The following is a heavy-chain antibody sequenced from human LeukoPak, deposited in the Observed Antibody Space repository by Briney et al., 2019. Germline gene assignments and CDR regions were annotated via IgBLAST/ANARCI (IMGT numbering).Heavy chain of an antibody. CDR1: GYTFTSYG. J-gene: IGHJ4*02. CDR3: TKRGRDWGPFDY. Sequence: ASVKVSCKASGYTFTSYGISWVRQAPGQGLEWMGWISAYNGNTNYAQKLQGRVTMTTDTSTSTAYMELRSLRSDDTAVYYCTKRGRDWGPFDYWGQGTLVTVSS. V-gene: IGHV1-18*01. D-gene: IGHD7-27*01. CDR2: ISAYNGNT.